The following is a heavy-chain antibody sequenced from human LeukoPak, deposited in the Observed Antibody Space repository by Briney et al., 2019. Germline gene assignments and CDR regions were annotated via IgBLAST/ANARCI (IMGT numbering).Heavy chain of an antibody. D-gene: IGHD6-25*01. V-gene: IGHV4-34*01. CDR3: ARWTVYSSGDDAFDI. CDR2: INHSGGT. J-gene: IGHJ3*02. CDR1: GGSFSGYY. Sequence: SETLSLTCAVYGGSFSGYYWSWIRQPPGKGLEWIGEINHSGGTNYNPSLKSRVTISVDTSKDQFSLKLSSVTAADTAVYYCARWTVYSSGDDAFDIWGQGTMVTVSS.